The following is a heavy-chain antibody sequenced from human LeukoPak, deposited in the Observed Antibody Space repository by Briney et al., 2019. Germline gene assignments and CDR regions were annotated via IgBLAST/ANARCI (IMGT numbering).Heavy chain of an antibody. CDR2: ISGSGDTT. CDR1: GFTVSSNE. V-gene: IGHV3-23*01. J-gene: IGHJ4*02. Sequence: GGSLRLSCAASGFTVSSNEMSWVRQAPGKGLEWVSSISGSGDTTYYADSVKGRFTISRDNSKNTLYLQMNSLRAEDTALYYCAKDAQIFEYWGQGTLVTVSS. CDR3: AKDAQIFEY.